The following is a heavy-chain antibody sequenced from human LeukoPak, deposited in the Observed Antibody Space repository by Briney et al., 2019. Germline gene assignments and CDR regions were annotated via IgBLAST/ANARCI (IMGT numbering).Heavy chain of an antibody. D-gene: IGHD4-23*01. Sequence: GASVKVSCKASGYTFTSYDINWVRQAPGQGLEWMGWMNPNSGNTGYAQNFQGRVTMTRNTSISTAYMELSSLRSEDTAVYYCASRGIDYGGNPTYYYYYMDVWGKGTTVTVSS. CDR1: GYTFTSYD. J-gene: IGHJ6*03. V-gene: IGHV1-8*01. CDR3: ASRGIDYGGNPTYYYYYMDV. CDR2: MNPNSGNT.